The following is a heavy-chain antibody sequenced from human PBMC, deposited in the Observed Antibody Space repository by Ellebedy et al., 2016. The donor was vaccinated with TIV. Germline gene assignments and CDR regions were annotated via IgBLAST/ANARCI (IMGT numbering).Heavy chain of an antibody. V-gene: IGHV3-7*03. CDR1: GFTFSFYW. CDR2: INKDGSEK. D-gene: IGHD3-10*01. Sequence: PGGSLRLSCAGSGFTFSFYWMSWVRQAPGKGPEWVANINKDGSEKLYVDSVKGRFTISRDNAKNSLYLQMNSQRAEDTAVYYCASPPGVVALWGQGTLVTVSS. CDR3: ASPPGVVAL. J-gene: IGHJ4*02.